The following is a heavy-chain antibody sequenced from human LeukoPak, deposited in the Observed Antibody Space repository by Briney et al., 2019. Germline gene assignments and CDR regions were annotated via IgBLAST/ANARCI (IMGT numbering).Heavy chain of an antibody. Sequence: GGSLRLSCAASGFTFSSFWMHWVRQAPGKGLVWVSRISRDGGSTSYVDSVKGRFTISRDNAKNTLYLQMNSLRAEDTAVYYCARAEAGTVYWGQGTLVTVSS. CDR2: ISRDGGST. D-gene: IGHD6-19*01. CDR1: GFTFSSFW. CDR3: ARAEAGTVY. J-gene: IGHJ4*02. V-gene: IGHV3-74*01.